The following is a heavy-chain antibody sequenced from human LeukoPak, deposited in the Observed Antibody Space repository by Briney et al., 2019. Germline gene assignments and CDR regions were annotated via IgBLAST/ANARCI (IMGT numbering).Heavy chain of an antibody. Sequence: SETLSLTCTVSGGSISSHYWSWIRQPPGKGLEYIGYIHYSGSTNYNPSLKSRGTISVDTSKNQFSLKLSSVTAADTAVYYCARYCSSSSCYASFDCWGQGTLVTVSS. J-gene: IGHJ4*02. CDR1: GGSISSHY. CDR2: IHYSGST. D-gene: IGHD2-2*01. CDR3: ARYCSSSSCYASFDC. V-gene: IGHV4-59*11.